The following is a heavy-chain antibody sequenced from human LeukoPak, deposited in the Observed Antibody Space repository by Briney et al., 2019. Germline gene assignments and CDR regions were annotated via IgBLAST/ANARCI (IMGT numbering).Heavy chain of an antibody. D-gene: IGHD2-21*01. CDR3: AKKEGDTYFSWYMDV. CDR1: GFTFRSFA. J-gene: IGHJ6*03. Sequence: GGSLRLSCAASGFTFRSFAMSWVRQAPGKGLEWVSGIIGSGRTTFYADSVKGRFTISKDNSKNTLYLQMNSLRAEDTAIYYCAKKEGDTYFSWYMDVWGKGTTVTVSS. CDR2: IIGSGRTT. V-gene: IGHV3-23*01.